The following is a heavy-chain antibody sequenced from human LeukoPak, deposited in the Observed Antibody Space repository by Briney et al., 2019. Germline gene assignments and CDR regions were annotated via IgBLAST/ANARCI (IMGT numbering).Heavy chain of an antibody. CDR3: ARRCGGDCYGAFDI. D-gene: IGHD2-21*02. Sequence: SVKVSCKASGGTFSSYAISWVRQALGQGLEWMGGIIPIFGTANYAQKFQGRVTITTDESTSTAYMELSSLRSEDTAVYYCARRCGGDCYGAFDIWGQGTMVTVSS. J-gene: IGHJ3*02. V-gene: IGHV1-69*05. CDR1: GGTFSSYA. CDR2: IIPIFGTA.